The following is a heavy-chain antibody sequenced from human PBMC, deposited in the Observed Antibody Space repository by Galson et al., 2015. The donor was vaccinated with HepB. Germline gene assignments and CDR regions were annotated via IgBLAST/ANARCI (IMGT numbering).Heavy chain of an antibody. Sequence: SVKVSCKASGYTFTSYDINWVRQATGQGLEWMGWMNPNSGNTGYAQKFQGGVTMTRNTSISTAYMELSSLRSEDTAVYYCARKAPLQYYDFWSGYYKYYYYYMDVWGKGTTVTVSS. J-gene: IGHJ6*03. CDR3: ARKAPLQYYDFWSGYYKYYYYYMDV. CDR1: GYTFTSYD. V-gene: IGHV1-8*01. D-gene: IGHD3-3*01. CDR2: MNPNSGNT.